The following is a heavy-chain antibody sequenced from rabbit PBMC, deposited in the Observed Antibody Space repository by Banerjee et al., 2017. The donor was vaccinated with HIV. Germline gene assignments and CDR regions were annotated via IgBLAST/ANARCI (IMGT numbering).Heavy chain of an antibody. D-gene: IGHD4-1*01. J-gene: IGHJ6*01. CDR3: ARDLAGVIGWNFGL. CDR2: IYAGSSGST. V-gene: IGHV1S45*01. Sequence: QEQLEESGGGLVRPGGSLTLTCTASGFSFSSSYWICWVRQAPGKGLEWIACIYAGSSGSTYYASWAKGRFTISKTSSTTVTLQMTSLTAADTATYLCARDLAGVIGWNFGLWGPGTLVTVS. CDR1: GFSFSSSYW.